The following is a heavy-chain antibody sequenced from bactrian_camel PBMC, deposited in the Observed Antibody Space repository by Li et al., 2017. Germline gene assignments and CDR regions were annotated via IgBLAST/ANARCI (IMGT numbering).Heavy chain of an antibody. V-gene: IGHV3S1*01. CDR2: IQPFSDAK. J-gene: IGHJ4*01. CDR3: ATRRGLDWQDWDAQGTYNW. D-gene: IGHD1*01. Sequence: VQLVESGGGSVQPGGSLKLSCEAPAVTDAGSCVAWFRQAPGKERERVAIIQPFSDAKYYADSVKGRFVVTRDNAKRTVYLQMNNVQPEDTAKYQCATRRGLDWQDWDAQGTYNWWGPGTQVTVS. CDR1: AVTDAGSC.